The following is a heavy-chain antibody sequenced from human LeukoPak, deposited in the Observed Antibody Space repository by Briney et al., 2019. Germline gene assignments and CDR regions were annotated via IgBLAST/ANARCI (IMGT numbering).Heavy chain of an antibody. J-gene: IGHJ4*02. V-gene: IGHV5-51*01. CDR3: ARRKYYYDSSGYAFDY. CDR2: IYPGDSDT. Sequence: PGESLKTSCKGSGYSFTSYWIGWVRQMPGKGLEWMGIIYPGDSDTRYSPSFQGQVTISADKSISTAYLQWSSLKASDTAMYYCARRKYYYDSSGYAFDYWGQGTLVTVSS. D-gene: IGHD3-22*01. CDR1: GYSFTSYW.